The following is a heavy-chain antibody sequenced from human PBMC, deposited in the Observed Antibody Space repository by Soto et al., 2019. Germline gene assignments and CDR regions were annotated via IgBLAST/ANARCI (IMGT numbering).Heavy chain of an antibody. Sequence: GASVKVSCKASGGTFSSYAISWVRQAPGQGLEWMGGIIPIFGTANYAQKFQGRVTITADESTSTAYMELSSLRSEDTAVYYCARAPGYHDSSGYHDYWGQGTLVTVSS. CDR1: GGTFSSYA. CDR3: ARAPGYHDSSGYHDY. CDR2: IIPIFGTA. V-gene: IGHV1-69*13. J-gene: IGHJ4*02. D-gene: IGHD3-22*01.